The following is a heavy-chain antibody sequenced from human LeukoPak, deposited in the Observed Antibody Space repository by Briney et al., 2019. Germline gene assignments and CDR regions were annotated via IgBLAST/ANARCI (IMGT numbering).Heavy chain of an antibody. CDR2: IGTAGDT. D-gene: IGHD6-13*01. CDR3: ARGQSSSWYEYFQH. CDR1: GFTFSSYD. J-gene: IGHJ1*01. V-gene: IGHV3-13*01. Sequence: GGSLRLSCAASGFTFSSYDMHWVRQATGKGLEWVSAIGTAGDTYYPGSVKGRFTISRENAKNSLYLQMNSLRAGDTAVYYCARGQSSSWYEYFQHWGQGTLVTVSS.